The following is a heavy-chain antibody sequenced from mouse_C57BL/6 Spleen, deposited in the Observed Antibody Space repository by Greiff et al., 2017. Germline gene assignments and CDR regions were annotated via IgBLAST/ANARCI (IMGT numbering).Heavy chain of an antibody. J-gene: IGHJ4*01. V-gene: IGHV14-2*01. CDR2: IDPGDGET. D-gene: IGHD2-2*01. CDR3: ARGYYGYDGAMDY. Sequence: EVQLQQSGAELVKPGASVKLSCTASGFNIKDYYMHWVKQRTEQGLAWIGRIDPGDGETKYAPKFQGKATITADTSSNTAYLQLSSLTSEDTAVYYCARGYYGYDGAMDYWGQGTSVTVSS. CDR1: GFNIKDYY.